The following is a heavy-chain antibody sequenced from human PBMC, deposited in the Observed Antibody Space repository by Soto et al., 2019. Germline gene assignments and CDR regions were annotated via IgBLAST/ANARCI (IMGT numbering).Heavy chain of an antibody. Sequence: QVQLVESGGGVVQPGRSLRLSCAASGFTFSSYGMHWVRQAPGKGLEWVAVISYDGSNKYYADSVKGRFTISRDNSKNTLYLQMNGLRAEDTAVYYCAKYGDYEDGVGDYWAREPWSPSPQ. CDR1: GFTFSSYG. J-gene: IGHJ4*02. V-gene: IGHV3-30*18. CDR3: AKYGDYEDGVGDY. D-gene: IGHD4-17*01. CDR2: ISYDGSNK.